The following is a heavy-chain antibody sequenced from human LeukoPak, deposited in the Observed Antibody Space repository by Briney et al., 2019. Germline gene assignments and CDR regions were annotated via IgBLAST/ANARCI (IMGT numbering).Heavy chain of an antibody. Sequence: AGGSLKLSCAASGFTFSGSDMHWVRQASGKGLEWVGRITAKSTKYATAYAASVKGRFTISRDDSENTAYLQMNGLKIEDTAVYYCTTYRSGHYWGQGTLVTVSS. V-gene: IGHV3-73*01. CDR1: GFTFSGSD. D-gene: IGHD6-19*01. J-gene: IGHJ4*02. CDR3: TTYRSGHY. CDR2: ITAKSTKYAT.